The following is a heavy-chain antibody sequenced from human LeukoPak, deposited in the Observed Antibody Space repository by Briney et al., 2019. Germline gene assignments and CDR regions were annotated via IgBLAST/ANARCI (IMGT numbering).Heavy chain of an antibody. V-gene: IGHV4-59*01. J-gene: IGHJ3*02. CDR2: IYYSGST. D-gene: IGHD2-2*01. CDR3: ASYCSSTSCFASDAFDI. CDR1: GGSISSYY. Sequence: KPSETLSLTCTVSGGSISSYYWSWIRQPPGKGLEWIGYIYYSGSTNYNPSLKSRVTISVDTSKNQFSLKLSSVTAADTAVYYCASYCSSTSCFASDAFDIWGQGTMVTVSS.